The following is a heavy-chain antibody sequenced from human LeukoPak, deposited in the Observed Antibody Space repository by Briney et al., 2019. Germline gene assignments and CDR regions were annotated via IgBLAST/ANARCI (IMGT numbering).Heavy chain of an antibody. Sequence: GASVKVSCKASGGTFSSYAISWVRQAPGQGLEWMGRIIPIFGTANYAQKFQGRVTITTDESTSTAYMELSSLRSEDTAVYYCARVICSSGSCYGHFDYWGRGTLVTVSS. CDR1: GGTFSSYA. CDR2: IIPIFGTA. CDR3: ARVICSSGSCYGHFDY. V-gene: IGHV1-69*05. J-gene: IGHJ4*02. D-gene: IGHD2-15*01.